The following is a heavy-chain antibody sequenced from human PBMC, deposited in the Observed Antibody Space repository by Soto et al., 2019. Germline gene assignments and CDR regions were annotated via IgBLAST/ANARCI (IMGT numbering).Heavy chain of an antibody. CDR1: GGSISSYY. V-gene: IGHV4-59*01. Sequence: QVQLQESGPGLVKPSETLSLTCTVSGGSISSYYWSWIRQPPGKGLEWIGYIYYSGSTNYNPSLKSRVTISVDTSKNQFSLKLSSVTAADTAVYYCAIVYYDFWSGYTKGYYYYYMDVWGKGTTVTVSS. J-gene: IGHJ6*03. D-gene: IGHD3-3*01. CDR3: AIVYYDFWSGYTKGYYYYYMDV. CDR2: IYYSGST.